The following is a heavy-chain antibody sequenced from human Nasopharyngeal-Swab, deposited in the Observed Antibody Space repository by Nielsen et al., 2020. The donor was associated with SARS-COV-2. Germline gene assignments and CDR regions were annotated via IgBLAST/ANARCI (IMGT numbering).Heavy chain of an antibody. CDR3: ARGRVDSYGPPNDY. CDR1: GVTFSRYA. Sequence: GGSLRLSCEASGVTFSRYAMHWVRQAPGKGLEWVAVISFDGSLQYYVDSVKGRFIISRDNSKKTLYLQMNTVEPEDTAVYYCARGRVDSYGPPNDYWGQGTLVTVSS. CDR2: ISFDGSLQ. V-gene: IGHV3-30*04. D-gene: IGHD5-18*01. J-gene: IGHJ4*02.